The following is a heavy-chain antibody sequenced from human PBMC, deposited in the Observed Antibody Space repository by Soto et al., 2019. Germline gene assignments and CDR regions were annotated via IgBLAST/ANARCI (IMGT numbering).Heavy chain of an antibody. CDR2: IIPIFGTA. CDR1: GGTFSSYA. Sequence: SVKVSCKASGGTFSSYAVSWVRQAPGQGLEWMGGIIPIFGTANYAQKFQGRVTITADESTSTAYMELRSLRSDDTAVYYCARGFLSDGTGTHFDYWGQGTLVTVSS. J-gene: IGHJ4*02. CDR3: ARGFLSDGTGTHFDY. V-gene: IGHV1-69*13. D-gene: IGHD1-1*01.